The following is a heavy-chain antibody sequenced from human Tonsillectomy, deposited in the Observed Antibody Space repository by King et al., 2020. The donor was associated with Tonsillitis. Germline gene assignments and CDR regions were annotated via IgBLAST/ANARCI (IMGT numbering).Heavy chain of an antibody. CDR3: AKVPYSGSYYRSRGFAFDI. D-gene: IGHD1-26*01. Sequence: VQLVESGGGLVQPGGSLRLSCAASGFTFSSYAMSWVRQAPGKGLEWVSAISGSGGSTYYADSVKGRFTISRDNSKNTLYLQMNSLRAEDTAVYYCAKVPYSGSYYRSRGFAFDIWGQGTMVTVSS. CDR1: GFTFSSYA. V-gene: IGHV3-23*04. J-gene: IGHJ3*02. CDR2: ISGSGGST.